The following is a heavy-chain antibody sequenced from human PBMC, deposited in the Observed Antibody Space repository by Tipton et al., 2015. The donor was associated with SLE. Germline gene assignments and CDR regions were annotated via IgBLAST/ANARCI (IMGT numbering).Heavy chain of an antibody. Sequence: SLRLSCAASGFMFSHYGMSWVRQAPGKGPEWVSVIYRGESSTYYADSVKGRFTISRDNSKNTLYLQMNSLRVEDTAVYYCAKEYSSDFNWYFDLWGRGTLVTVSS. CDR3: AKEYSSDFNWYFDL. J-gene: IGHJ2*01. CDR2: IYRGESST. V-gene: IGHV3-23*03. D-gene: IGHD3-22*01. CDR1: GFMFSHYG.